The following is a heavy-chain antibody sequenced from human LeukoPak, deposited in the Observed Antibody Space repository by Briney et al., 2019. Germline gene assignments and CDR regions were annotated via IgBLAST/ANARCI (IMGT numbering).Heavy chain of an antibody. CDR3: ARDSVGDYGSGRLLC. CDR1: GYTFTSYD. D-gene: IGHD3-10*01. J-gene: IGHJ4*02. CDR2: MNPNSGNT. Sequence: GASVKVSCKASGYTFTSYDINWVRQATGQGLEWVGWMNPNSGNTGYAQKFQGRVTMTRNTSISTAYMELRSLRSDDTAVYYCARDSVGDYGSGRLLCWGQGTLVTVSS. V-gene: IGHV1-8*01.